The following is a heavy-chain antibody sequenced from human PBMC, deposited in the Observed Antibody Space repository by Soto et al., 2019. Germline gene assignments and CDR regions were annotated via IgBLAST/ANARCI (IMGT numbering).Heavy chain of an antibody. V-gene: IGHV3-23*01. J-gene: IGHJ4*02. D-gene: IGHD3-10*01. Sequence: PGGSLRLSCVATGITFGGRAMSWVRQAPGEGLEWVSTITDTGGDTKYADSVRGRFTMSRDNSKKTLYLQMNSLRVEDSALYYCARGSTDSYPGSRIFDFWGRGTLVTVSS. CDR3: ARGSTDSYPGSRIFDF. CDR2: ITDTGGDT. CDR1: GITFGGRA.